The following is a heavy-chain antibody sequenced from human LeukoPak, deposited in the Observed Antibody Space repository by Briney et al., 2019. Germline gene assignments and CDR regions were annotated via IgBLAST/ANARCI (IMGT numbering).Heavy chain of an antibody. Sequence: PGGSLRLSCAASGFSFSIYAMSWGRQAPGEGLEWGSTISGSGGDKYYADSVKGRFTISRDNSKNTLYLQMNSLRAEDTAVYYCAKDCLTGSYGYFDYWGLGALVTVSS. CDR2: ISGSGGDK. CDR1: GFSFSIYA. V-gene: IGHV3-23*01. D-gene: IGHD3-10*01. J-gene: IGHJ4*02. CDR3: AKDCLTGSYGYFDY.